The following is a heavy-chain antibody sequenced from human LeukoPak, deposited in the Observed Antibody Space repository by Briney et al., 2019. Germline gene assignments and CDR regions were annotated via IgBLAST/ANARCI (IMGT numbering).Heavy chain of an antibody. CDR1: GYTFTSYD. D-gene: IGHD1-26*01. CDR2: MNPNSGNT. V-gene: IGHV1-8*03. CDR3: ARAKKGSYGYWFDP. J-gene: IGHJ5*02. Sequence: VASVKVSCKASGYTFTSYDINWVRQATGQGLEWMGWMNPNSGNTGYAQKFQGRVTITRNTSISTAYMELSSLRSEDTAVYYCARAKKGSYGYWFDPWGQGTLVTVSS.